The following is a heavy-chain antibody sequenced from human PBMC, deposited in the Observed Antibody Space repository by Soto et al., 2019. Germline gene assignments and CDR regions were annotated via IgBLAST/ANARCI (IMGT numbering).Heavy chain of an antibody. V-gene: IGHV4-59*01. D-gene: IGHD1-26*01. CDR1: GGSINSYY. CDR3: ARWVGDMDV. Sequence: QVQLQESGPGLVKPSETLSLTCTVSGGSINSYYWNWLRQPPGKGLEWIGYIYYSGSTNYNPSLKIRVPISVDTSKNQFSLKLSSVTAADTAVYYCARWVGDMDVWGEGPTVTVSS. CDR2: IYYSGST. J-gene: IGHJ6*04.